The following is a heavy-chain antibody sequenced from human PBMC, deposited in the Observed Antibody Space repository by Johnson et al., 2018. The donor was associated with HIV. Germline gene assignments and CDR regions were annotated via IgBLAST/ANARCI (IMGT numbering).Heavy chain of an antibody. CDR1: GFTFSSYA. CDR2: IRYDGSNK. D-gene: IGHD6-19*01. J-gene: IGHJ3*02. Sequence: QVQLVESGGGVVQPGRSLRLSCAASGFTFSSYAMHWVRQAPGKGLEWVAVIRYDGSNKYYADSVKGRFTISRDNSKNTLYLQMNSLRAGDTAVYYCARSGGAVAGVDAFDIWGQGTMVTVSS. CDR3: ARSGGAVAGVDAFDI. V-gene: IGHV3-33*08.